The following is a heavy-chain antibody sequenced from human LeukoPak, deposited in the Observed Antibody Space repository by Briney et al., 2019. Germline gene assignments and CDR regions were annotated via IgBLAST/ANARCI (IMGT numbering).Heavy chain of an antibody. J-gene: IGHJ4*02. CDR3: ARTHYDILTGYSYFDY. CDR1: GYSFTNYW. CDR2: IYPRDSYT. Sequence: GESLKISCKGSGYSFTNYWIGWVRQMPGKGLEWIGIIYPRDSYTRYSPSFQGQVTISADKSISTAYLQWSSLKASDTAMYYCARTHYDILTGYSYFDYWGQGTLVTVSS. D-gene: IGHD3-9*01. V-gene: IGHV5-51*01.